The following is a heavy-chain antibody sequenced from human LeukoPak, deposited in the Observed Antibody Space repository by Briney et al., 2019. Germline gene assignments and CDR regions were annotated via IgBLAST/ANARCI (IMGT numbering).Heavy chain of an antibody. CDR3: TRESRLDYI. D-gene: IGHD3-16*01. CDR2: SHGGGNT. V-gene: IGHV4-4*07. J-gene: IGHJ6*02. CDR1: GGSINFYY. Sequence: PSETLSLTCTVSGGSINFYYWCWIRQPAGKGLEWIGRSHGGGNTNYNPSLKRRVCISVDTSKNHFSLNVSSVTAADTAVYYCTRESRLDYIWGQGKTVTVSS.